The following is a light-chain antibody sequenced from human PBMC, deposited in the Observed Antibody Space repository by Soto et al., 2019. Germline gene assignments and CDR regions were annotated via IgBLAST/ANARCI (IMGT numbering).Light chain of an antibody. CDR3: QQRQYWPPIT. Sequence: EIVMTQSPGSLSLSPGERATLSCRASQSVSNNYLAWYQQKPGQAPRLLIYDASRRATGIPARFSGSGSGTDFTLTISSLEPEDFAIYYCQQRQYWPPITFGQGTRLEIK. CDR2: DAS. CDR1: QSVSNNY. V-gene: IGKV3D-20*02. J-gene: IGKJ5*01.